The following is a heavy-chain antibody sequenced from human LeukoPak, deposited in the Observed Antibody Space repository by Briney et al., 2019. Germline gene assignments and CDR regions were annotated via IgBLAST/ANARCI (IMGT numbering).Heavy chain of an antibody. J-gene: IGHJ4*02. CDR1: GFTFSTYS. CDR2: VSSSSSTI. D-gene: IGHD2-15*01. Sequence: GGSLRLSCAASGFTFSTYSMNWVRQTPGKGLEWVSYVSSSSSTILYADSVKGRLTISRDNAKNSLYLQMNSLGAADTAVYYCARDPRNPYQYQSDDGGFSLDYWGQGTLVTVSS. V-gene: IGHV3-48*04. CDR3: ARDPRNPYQYQSDDGGFSLDY.